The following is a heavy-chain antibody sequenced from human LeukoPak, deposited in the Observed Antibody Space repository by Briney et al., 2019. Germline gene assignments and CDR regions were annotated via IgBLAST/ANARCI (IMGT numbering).Heavy chain of an antibody. V-gene: IGHV3-7*04. CDR1: GFTFSTHW. CDR3: ARDMFSGSYSGVNY. D-gene: IGHD1-26*01. CDR2: INHDGSDK. J-gene: IGHJ4*02. Sequence: PGGSLRLFCAASGFTFSTHWMSWVRQAPGRGLEWVANINHDGSDKYYVDSVKGRFTISRGNAKNSLYLQMNSLRAEDTAVYYCARDMFSGSYSGVNYWGQGILVTVSS.